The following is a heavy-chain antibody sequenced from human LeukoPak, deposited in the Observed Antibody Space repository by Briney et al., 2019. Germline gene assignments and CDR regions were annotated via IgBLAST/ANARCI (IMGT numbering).Heavy chain of an antibody. V-gene: IGHV4-61*02. J-gene: IGHJ3*02. CDR3: TRGWSSAGVFDS. CDR2: VYISGDT. CDR1: GGSIKTGGYP. D-gene: IGHD6-19*01. Sequence: SDTLSLPCTVSGGSIKTGGYPWTWIRQPAGRGLEWIGRVYISGDTDQNPSLKSHVTVSMDSAQNQFSPEMNAVTADDPAVYYWTRGWSSAGVFDSWGQGTVVTVSS.